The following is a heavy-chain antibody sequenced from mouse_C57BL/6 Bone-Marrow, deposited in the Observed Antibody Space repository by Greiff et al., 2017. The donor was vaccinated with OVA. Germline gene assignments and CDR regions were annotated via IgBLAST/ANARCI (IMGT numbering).Heavy chain of an antibody. D-gene: IGHD2-5*01. V-gene: IGHV1-18*01. CDR3: ARYCAYSNLDY. CDR1: GYTFTDYN. Sequence: EVQLQQSGPELVKPGASVKIPCKASGYTFTDYNMDWVKQSHGKSLEWIGDINPNNGGTIYNQKFKGKATLTVDKSSSTAYMELRSLTSEDTAVYYCARYCAYSNLDYWGQGTTLTVSS. CDR2: INPNNGGT. J-gene: IGHJ2*01.